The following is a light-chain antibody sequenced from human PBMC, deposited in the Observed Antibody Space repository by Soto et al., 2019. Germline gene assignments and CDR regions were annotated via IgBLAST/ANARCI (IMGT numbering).Light chain of an antibody. CDR2: TSG. J-gene: IGKJ2*01. Sequence: IHMTQSPSSLSASVGSRVTITCRASQRITTYLNWYQQKPGEAPKLLISTSGTLQGGVPSRFSGSGSGTDFTLTITSLQPADFATYFCQQTYSTPYTFGQVTKLEIK. CDR3: QQTYSTPYT. CDR1: QRITTY. V-gene: IGKV1-39*01.